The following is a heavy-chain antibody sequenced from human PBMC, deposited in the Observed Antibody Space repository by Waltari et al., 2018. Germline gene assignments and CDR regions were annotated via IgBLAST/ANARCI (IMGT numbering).Heavy chain of an antibody. CDR2: MNPNTGDT. V-gene: IGHV1-8*02. CDR3: ARGRNVYAGFDYNWFDP. CDR1: GYTFSTYE. J-gene: IGHJ5*02. Sequence: QLQPLQSGAEVKKPRASVKVSCQDSGYTFSTYEINWGRQASGQGLEWMGWMNPNTGDTGFAQRFQGRVTMTRDTSSNTAYMELSTLTSEDTALYYCARGRNVYAGFDYNWFDPWGPGTLVTVSS. D-gene: IGHD5-12*01.